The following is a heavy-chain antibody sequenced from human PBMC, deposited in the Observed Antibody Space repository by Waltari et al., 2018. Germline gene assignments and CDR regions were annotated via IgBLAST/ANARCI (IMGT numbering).Heavy chain of an antibody. D-gene: IGHD6-13*01. CDR1: GFTLSDHF. Sequence: EVQLVESGGALVQPGGSLRLSCAASGFTLSDHFMAWVRQAPGKGREGVGRTRKKAESYYKQYAASVRGRFTISRDDSKNSLYLEMSSLKVEDTAVYYCAIGGVETSWYWRYWGQGTLVTVSS. CDR3: AIGGVETSWYWRY. V-gene: IGHV3-72*01. CDR2: TRKKAESYYK. J-gene: IGHJ4*02.